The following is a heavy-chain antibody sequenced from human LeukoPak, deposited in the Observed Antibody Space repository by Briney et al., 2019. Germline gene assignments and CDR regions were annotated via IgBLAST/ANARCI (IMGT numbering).Heavy chain of an antibody. Sequence: ASVKVSCKASGVTFSSYAISGVRQAPGQGLEWMGGIIPIFGTANYAQKFQGRVTITADESTSTAYMELSSLRSEDTAVYYCARGLLRYFDWSLNYWGQGTLVTVSS. V-gene: IGHV1-69*01. D-gene: IGHD3-9*01. J-gene: IGHJ4*02. CDR2: IIPIFGTA. CDR1: GVTFSSYA. CDR3: ARGLLRYFDWSLNY.